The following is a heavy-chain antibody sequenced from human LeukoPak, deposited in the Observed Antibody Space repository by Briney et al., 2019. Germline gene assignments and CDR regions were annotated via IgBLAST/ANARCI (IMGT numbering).Heavy chain of an antibody. CDR3: AREGRYCSSTSCYWGTGLYNWFDP. CDR2: IYTSGST. V-gene: IGHV4-61*02. CDR1: GGSISSGSYY. D-gene: IGHD2-2*01. Sequence: PSETLSLTCTVSGGSISSGSYYWSWIRQPAGKGLEWIGRIYTSGSTNYNPSLKSRVTISVDTSKNQFSLKLSSVTAADTAVYYCAREGRYCSSTSCYWGTGLYNWFDPWGQGTLFTVSS. J-gene: IGHJ5*02.